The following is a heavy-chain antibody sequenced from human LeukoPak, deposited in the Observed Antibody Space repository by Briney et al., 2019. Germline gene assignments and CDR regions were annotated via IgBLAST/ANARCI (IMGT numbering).Heavy chain of an antibody. J-gene: IGHJ6*03. CDR2: MNPNSGNT. Sequence: ASVQVFCKASGYTFTRYDINWVRQATGQGLEWMGWMNPNSGNTGYAQKFQGRVTMTRNTSISTAYMELSSLRSEDTAVYYCARERTLYYYMDVWGKGTTVTLSS. CDR3: ARERTLYYYMDV. V-gene: IGHV1-8*01. D-gene: IGHD2-2*01. CDR1: GYTFTRYD.